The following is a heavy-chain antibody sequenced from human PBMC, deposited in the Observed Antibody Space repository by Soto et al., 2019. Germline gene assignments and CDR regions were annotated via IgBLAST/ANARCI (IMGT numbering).Heavy chain of an antibody. CDR1: GYTFRDYG. CDR2: ISTYNGNK. D-gene: IGHD4-17*01. CDR3: ARRYGDPSSAAGFDH. Sequence: QVQLVQSGGEVKKPGASVKVSCKASGYTFRDYGISWVRQAPVQGLEWMGWISTYNGNKNYAQRFHGRVTLTTDTSTTTAYMELRSLRSDDTAIYYCARRYGDPSSAAGFDHWGQGTLVTVSS. J-gene: IGHJ4*02. V-gene: IGHV1-18*01.